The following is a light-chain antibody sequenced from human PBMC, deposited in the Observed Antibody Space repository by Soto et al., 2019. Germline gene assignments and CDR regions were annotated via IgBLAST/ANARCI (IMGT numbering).Light chain of an antibody. CDR1: HSDIGSYDL. CDR3: CPYAGGNTLM. Sequence: QSALTQPASVSGAPGQSITISGMGTHSDIGSYDLVSWYQQFPCKAPKLIIYENTRRPSGVSDRFSGSKSGNTASLTISGLQPEDEADDYCCPYAGGNTLMFGVGTQLTV. J-gene: IGLJ3*02. CDR2: ENT. V-gene: IGLV2-23*01.